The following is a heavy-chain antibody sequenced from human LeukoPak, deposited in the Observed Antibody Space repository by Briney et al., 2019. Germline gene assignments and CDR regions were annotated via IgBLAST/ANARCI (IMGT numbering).Heavy chain of an antibody. CDR2: MNPNSGNT. J-gene: IGHJ6*02. Sequence: AASVRVSCKASGYTFTSYDINWVRQATGQGLEWMGWMNPNSGNTGYAQKFQGRVTMTRNTSISTAYMELSSLRSEDTALYYCAKDSLVREILFHGMDVWGQGTTVTVSS. V-gene: IGHV1-8*01. CDR1: GYTFTSYD. D-gene: IGHD1-26*01. CDR3: AKDSLVREILFHGMDV.